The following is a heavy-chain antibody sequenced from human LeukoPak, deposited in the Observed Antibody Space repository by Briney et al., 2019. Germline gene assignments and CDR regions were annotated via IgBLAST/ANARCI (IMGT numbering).Heavy chain of an antibody. CDR2: IIPIFGTA. V-gene: IGHV1-69*05. J-gene: IGHJ4*02. CDR3: ARTPGGKAIAAPPSYFDY. D-gene: IGHD6-6*01. CDR1: GVTFSSYA. Sequence: SVKVSCKASGVTFSSYAISWVRQAPGQGLEWMGGIIPIFGTANYAQKFQGRVTITTDESTSTAYMELSSLRSEDTAVYYCARTPGGKAIAAPPSYFDYWGQGTLVTVSS.